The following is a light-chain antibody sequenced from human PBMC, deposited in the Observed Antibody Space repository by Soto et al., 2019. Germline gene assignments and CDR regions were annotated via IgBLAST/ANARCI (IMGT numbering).Light chain of an antibody. V-gene: IGKV2-28*01. CDR3: MQALHPPPT. Sequence: NVMSEAPGQSVVTSGRPTSKNKRSNDSLLHSNGNNYLDWYLQKPGQSPQLLIYLGSNRASGVPDRFSGSGSGTDFTLKRSRVEAEDVGAFYCMQALHPPPTFGQGTHVEIK. J-gene: IGKJ5*01. CDR1: DSLLHSNGNNY. CDR2: LGS.